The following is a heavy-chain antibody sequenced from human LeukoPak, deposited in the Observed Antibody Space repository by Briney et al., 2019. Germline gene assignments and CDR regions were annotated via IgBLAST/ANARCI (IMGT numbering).Heavy chain of an antibody. Sequence: PSQTLSLTRAVSGGSISSGGYSWSWIRQPPGKGLEWIGYIYHSGSTYYNPSLKSRVTISVDRSKNQFSLKLSSVTAADTAVYYCAASYSSGLSMDYWGQGTLVTVSS. CDR1: GGSISSGGYS. CDR2: IYHSGST. CDR3: AASYSSGLSMDY. D-gene: IGHD6-19*01. V-gene: IGHV4-30-2*01. J-gene: IGHJ4*02.